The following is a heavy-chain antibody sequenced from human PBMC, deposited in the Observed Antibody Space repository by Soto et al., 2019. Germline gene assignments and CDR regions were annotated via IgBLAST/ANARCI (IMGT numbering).Heavy chain of an antibody. CDR2: ISAHNGNT. V-gene: IGHV1-18*01. CDR1: GYAFTTYG. CDR3: ARGRYGDY. D-gene: IGHD1-1*01. J-gene: IGHJ4*02. Sequence: QVNLVQSGAEVKKPGASVKVSCKGSGYAFTTYGITWVRQAPGQGLEWMGWISAHNGNTNYAQKLQGRVTVTRDTSTSTAYRELRSRRSDGTAVYYCARGRYGDYWGQGALVTVSS.